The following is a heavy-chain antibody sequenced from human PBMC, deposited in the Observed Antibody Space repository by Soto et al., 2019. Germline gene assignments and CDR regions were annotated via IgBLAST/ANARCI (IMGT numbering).Heavy chain of an antibody. CDR3: ASGYSNSGADY. J-gene: IGHJ4*02. Sequence: QVQLVESGGGVVQPGRSLRLSCAASGFTFFTYGMHWVRQAPGKGLEWVAVIWYDGSNKYYADSVKGRFTISRDNSKNTLYLQMNSLRAEDTAVYYCASGYSNSGADYWGQGTLVTVSS. CDR2: IWYDGSNK. CDR1: GFTFFTYG. V-gene: IGHV3-33*01. D-gene: IGHD4-4*01.